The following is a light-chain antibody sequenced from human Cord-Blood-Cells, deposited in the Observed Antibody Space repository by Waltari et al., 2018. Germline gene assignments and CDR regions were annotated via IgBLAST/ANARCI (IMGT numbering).Light chain of an antibody. J-gene: IGLJ2*01. Sequence: SSELTHDPAVSVAFGPPVRIACQGDSLRGYYATCYQQNPGQAPVLVISGKNNRPPGIPDRFSGSSSGNTASLTITGAQAEDEADYYCNSRDSSGNHVVFGGGTKLTVL. CDR3: NSRDSSGNHVV. CDR2: GKN. V-gene: IGLV3-19*01. CDR1: SLRGYY.